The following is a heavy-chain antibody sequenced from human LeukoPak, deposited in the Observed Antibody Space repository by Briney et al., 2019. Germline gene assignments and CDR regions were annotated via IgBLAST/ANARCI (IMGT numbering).Heavy chain of an antibody. Sequence: PGGSLRLSYAASGFTFSSYWMHWVRQAPGKGLVWVSRINSDGSSTSYADSVKGRFTISRDNAKNTLYLQMNSLRAEDTAVYYCARDSGSYRGENWFDPWGQGTLVTVSS. CDR1: GFTFSSYW. CDR2: INSDGSST. V-gene: IGHV3-74*01. J-gene: IGHJ5*02. CDR3: ARDSGSYRGENWFDP. D-gene: IGHD1-26*01.